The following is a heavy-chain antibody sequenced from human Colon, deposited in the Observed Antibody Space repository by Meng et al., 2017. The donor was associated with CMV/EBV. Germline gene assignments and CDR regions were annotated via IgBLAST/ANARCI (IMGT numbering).Heavy chain of an antibody. J-gene: IGHJ4*02. CDR3: TREGFDY. CDR1: GYTFTGYW. V-gene: IGHV1-2*06. CDR2: IKTSTGDT. Sequence: QVQLGQSGVEVKKPGTSVNLSCKASGYTFTGYWMHWVRQAPGQGLEWMGRIKTSTGDTNYAQNFQGRVTVTRDTSISTVYMEVNSLTSDDTAVYYCTREGFDYWGQGALVTVSS.